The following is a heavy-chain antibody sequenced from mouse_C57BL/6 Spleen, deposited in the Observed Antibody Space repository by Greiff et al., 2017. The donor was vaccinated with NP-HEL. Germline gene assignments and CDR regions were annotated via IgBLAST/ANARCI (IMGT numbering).Heavy chain of an antibody. Sequence: QVHVKQSGPGLVQPSQSLSITCTVSGFSLTSYGVHWVRQSPGKGLEWLGVIWRGGSTDYNAAFMSRLSITKDNSKSQVFFKMNSLQADDTAIYYCAKRGQLTGYAMDYWGQGTSVTVSS. J-gene: IGHJ4*01. D-gene: IGHD3-3*01. CDR3: AKRGQLTGYAMDY. CDR2: IWRGGST. V-gene: IGHV2-5*01. CDR1: GFSLTSYG.